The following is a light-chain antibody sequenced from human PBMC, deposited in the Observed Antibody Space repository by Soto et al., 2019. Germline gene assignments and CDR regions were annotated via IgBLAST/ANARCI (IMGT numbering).Light chain of an antibody. Sequence: QSVLTQPPSASGTTGKRVTISCSGRFSNIGSNYVYWYQQLPGTAPKLLIFTNDQRTSGVPGRFSGSKSGTSASLAISGLRSEDEADYYCAVWDDSLRGWVFGGGTKLTVL. J-gene: IGLJ3*02. V-gene: IGLV1-47*02. CDR3: AVWDDSLRGWV. CDR1: FSNIGSNY. CDR2: TND.